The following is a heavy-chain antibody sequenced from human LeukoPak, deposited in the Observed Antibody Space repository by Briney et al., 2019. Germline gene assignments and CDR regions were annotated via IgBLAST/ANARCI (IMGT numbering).Heavy chain of an antibody. CDR3: ARASWNFYYYGMDV. V-gene: IGHV1-2*04. CDR2: INPNSGGT. CDR1: GYTFTGYY. D-gene: IGHD2-2*01. Sequence: GASVKVSCKASGYTFTGYYMHWVRQAPGQGLEWMGWINPNSGGTNYAQKFQGWVTMTRDTSISTAYMELSRLRSDDTAVYYCARASWNFYYYGMDVWGQGAAVPVSS. J-gene: IGHJ6*02.